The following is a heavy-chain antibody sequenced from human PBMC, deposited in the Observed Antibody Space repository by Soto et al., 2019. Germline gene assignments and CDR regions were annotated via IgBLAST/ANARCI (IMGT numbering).Heavy chain of an antibody. Sequence: PSETLSLTCTVSGGSISGFFWTWVRQPPGMPLEGLGHVAASGSTAYNPSLRSRLSLSLDVSKNRFSLELTSVTAADTATYFCARGGSTRYYYGLDVWGQGTTVTVSS. CDR2: VAASGST. CDR1: GGSISGFF. V-gene: IGHV4-4*07. CDR3: ARGGSTRYYYGLDV. J-gene: IGHJ6*02.